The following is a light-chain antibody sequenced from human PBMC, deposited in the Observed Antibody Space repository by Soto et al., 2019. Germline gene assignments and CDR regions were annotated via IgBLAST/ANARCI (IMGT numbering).Light chain of an antibody. CDR1: QSVTNW. V-gene: IGKV1-5*01. J-gene: IGKJ2*01. CDR2: DAS. CDR3: HQYTTYPYT. Sequence: DIQMTQSPSTLSASVGDRVTITCRASQSVTNWLAWYQQKTGKAPNILIYDASRLQSCIPSRFSGRGSGTQFTLTISSLHPDDFATYYCHQYTTYPYTLGHGTKLEIK.